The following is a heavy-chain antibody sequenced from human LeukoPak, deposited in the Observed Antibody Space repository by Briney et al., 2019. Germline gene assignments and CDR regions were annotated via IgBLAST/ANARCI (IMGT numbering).Heavy chain of an antibody. Sequence: GGSLRLSCAASGFTFGDAWMSWVRQSPGKGLEWVGRIQRKTDGGTTDYGACVKGRFSISRDDSKDTLYLQMNSLRTEDTGVYYCTTVSSYIRGLAGFDSWGQGTLVTVSS. J-gene: IGHJ4*02. D-gene: IGHD6-19*01. CDR3: TTVSSYIRGLAGFDS. CDR1: GFTFGDAW. CDR2: IQRKTDGGTT. V-gene: IGHV3-15*01.